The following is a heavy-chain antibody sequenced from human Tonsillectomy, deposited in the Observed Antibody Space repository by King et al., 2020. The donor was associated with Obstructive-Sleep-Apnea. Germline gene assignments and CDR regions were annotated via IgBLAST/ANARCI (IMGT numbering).Heavy chain of an antibody. CDR1: GYSFPNYW. CDR3: ARRASDISAYSHFDP. V-gene: IGHV5-51*01. J-gene: IGHJ5*02. CDR2: IYPGDSDT. Sequence: VQLVESGAEVKKPGESLKISCTGSGYSFPNYWIAWVRQMPGKGLEWMGIIYPGDSDTRYSPSFQGQVSISADKSISTAYLQWSSLKASDTAMYYCARRASDISAYSHFDPWGLGTLVTVSS. D-gene: IGHD3-22*01.